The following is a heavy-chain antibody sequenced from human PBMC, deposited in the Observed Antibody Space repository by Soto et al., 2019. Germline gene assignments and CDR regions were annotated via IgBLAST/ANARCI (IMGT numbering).Heavy chain of an antibody. V-gene: IGHV3-66*01. J-gene: IGHJ4*02. Sequence: EVQLVESGGGLVQPGGSLRLSCAASGFTVSSNYMSWVRQAPGKGLEWVSVIYSGGSTYYADSVKGRFTISRDNSKNTLYLQMNSRRAEDTAVYYCAREFSYGSFDYWGQGTLVTVSS. CDR3: AREFSYGSFDY. D-gene: IGHD5-18*01. CDR1: GFTVSSNY. CDR2: IYSGGST.